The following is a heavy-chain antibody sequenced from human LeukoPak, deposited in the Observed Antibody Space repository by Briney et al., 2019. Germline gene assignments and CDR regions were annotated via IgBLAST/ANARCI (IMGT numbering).Heavy chain of an antibody. Sequence: SVKVSCKASGGTFSSYAISLVRQAPGQGLEWMGRIIPILGIANYAQKFQGRVTITADKSTSTAYMELSSLRSEDTAVYYCARDSYGGPLRYFDYWGQGTLVTVSS. V-gene: IGHV1-69*04. CDR1: GGTFSSYA. CDR2: IIPILGIA. D-gene: IGHD4-23*01. J-gene: IGHJ4*02. CDR3: ARDSYGGPLRYFDY.